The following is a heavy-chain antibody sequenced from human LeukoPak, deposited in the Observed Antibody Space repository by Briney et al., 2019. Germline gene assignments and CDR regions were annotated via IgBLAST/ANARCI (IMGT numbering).Heavy chain of an antibody. CDR1: GGSISSYY. CDR2: ISFSGVT. Sequence: SETLSLTCTVSGGSISSYYWSWIRQPPGKELEWIGYISFSGVTNYNPSLKSRVTMSVDTSKSQFSLNLMSVTAADTAVYYCTRDTGTTGEVKFDPWGQGTLVTVSS. V-gene: IGHV4-59*12. J-gene: IGHJ5*02. CDR3: TRDTGTTGEVKFDP. D-gene: IGHD4-17*01.